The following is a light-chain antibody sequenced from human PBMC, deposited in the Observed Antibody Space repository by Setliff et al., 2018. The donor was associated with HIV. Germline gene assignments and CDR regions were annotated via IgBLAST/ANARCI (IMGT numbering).Light chain of an antibody. J-gene: IGLJ1*01. CDR1: NFGSKS. Sequence: ELTQPPSVSVAPGKTARITCGVNNFGSKSVHWYQQKPGQAPVLVVYDNSDRPSGIPERFSGSNSGNTATLTISRVEAGDEADYYCQVWDSRSHHYVFGTGTKVTVL. V-gene: IGLV3-21*03. CDR3: QVWDSRSHHYV. CDR2: DNS.